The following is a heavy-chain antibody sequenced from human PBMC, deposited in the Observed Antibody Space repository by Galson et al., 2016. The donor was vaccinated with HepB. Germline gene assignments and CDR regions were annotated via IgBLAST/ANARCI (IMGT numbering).Heavy chain of an antibody. CDR1: GFTLSRYW. CDR2: IKEDGSEK. J-gene: IGHJ4*02. V-gene: IGHV3-7*04. CDR3: ARGREWVANRYTRKRNLEY. D-gene: IGHD2-2*02. Sequence: SLRLSCAASGFTLSRYWMNWVRQAPGKGLEWVASIKEDGSEKYYVDSVKGRFSISRDNAKNSLFVQMNSLRAEDTAVYYCARGREWVANRYTRKRNLEYWGLGTLVTVSS.